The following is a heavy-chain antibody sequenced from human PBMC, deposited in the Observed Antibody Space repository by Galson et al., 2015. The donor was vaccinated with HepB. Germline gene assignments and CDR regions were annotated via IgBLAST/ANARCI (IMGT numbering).Heavy chain of an antibody. Sequence: SVKVSCKVSGYTLTELSMHWVRQAPGKGLEWMGGFDPEDGETIYAQKFQGRVTMTEDTSTDTAYMELSSLRSEDTAVYYCATDQGYDSSGRGSLGYWGQGTLVTVSS. J-gene: IGHJ4*02. D-gene: IGHD3-22*01. CDR1: GYTLTELS. CDR2: FDPEDGET. CDR3: ATDQGYDSSGRGSLGY. V-gene: IGHV1-24*01.